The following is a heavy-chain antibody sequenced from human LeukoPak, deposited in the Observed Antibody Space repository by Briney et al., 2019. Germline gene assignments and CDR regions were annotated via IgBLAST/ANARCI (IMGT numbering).Heavy chain of an antibody. Sequence: GDSLKISCKASGYSFTTYWIGWVRQMPGKGLEWMGIIYPGDSDTRYSPSFQGQVTISADKSISTAYLQWSSLKASDTAMYYCARHRGGDTAIGGYWGQGTLVTVSS. CDR1: GYSFTTYW. J-gene: IGHJ4*02. CDR3: ARHRGGDTAIGGY. CDR2: IYPGDSDT. D-gene: IGHD5-18*01. V-gene: IGHV5-51*01.